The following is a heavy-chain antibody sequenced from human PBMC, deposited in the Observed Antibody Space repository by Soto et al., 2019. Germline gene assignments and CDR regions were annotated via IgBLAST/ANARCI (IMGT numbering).Heavy chain of an antibody. CDR1: GYTFTSTY. CDR3: ARRDSSGYYYNWFDP. Sequence: GASVKVSCKASGYTFTSTYMHWVRQAPGQGLEWMGVIDPNGGRTIYAEKFQGRLTLTRDTSTSTVYMELSSLRSEDTAVYYCARRDSSGYYYNWFDPWGQGTLVTVSS. CDR2: IDPNGGRT. V-gene: IGHV1-46*01. J-gene: IGHJ5*02. D-gene: IGHD3-22*01.